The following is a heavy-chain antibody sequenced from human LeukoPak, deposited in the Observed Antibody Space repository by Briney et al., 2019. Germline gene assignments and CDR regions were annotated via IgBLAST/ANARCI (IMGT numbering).Heavy chain of an antibody. Sequence: GGSLRLSCAASGFTFSSYAMSWVRQTPGKGLEWVANIKPDGSGKFYVDSVKGRFTMSRDNAKNTLYLQMNSLRAEDTAVYYCARYSSGWYDLWGQGTLVTVSS. CDR1: GFTFSSYA. J-gene: IGHJ5*02. D-gene: IGHD6-19*01. CDR2: IKPDGSGK. V-gene: IGHV3-7*01. CDR3: ARYSSGWYDL.